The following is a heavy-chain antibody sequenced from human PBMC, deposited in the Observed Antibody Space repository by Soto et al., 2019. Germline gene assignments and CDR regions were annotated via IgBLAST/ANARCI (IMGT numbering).Heavy chain of an antibody. CDR1: GYTFTSYG. CDR3: ARGGLVVMGYYYGMDV. Sequence: ASVKVSFKASGYTFTSYGISWVRQAPVQGLEWMGWISAYNGNTNYAQKLQGRVTMTTDTSTSTAYMELRSLRSDDTAVYYCARGGLVVMGYYYGMDVWGQGTTVTVSS. CDR2: ISAYNGNT. V-gene: IGHV1-18*04. J-gene: IGHJ6*02. D-gene: IGHD3-22*01.